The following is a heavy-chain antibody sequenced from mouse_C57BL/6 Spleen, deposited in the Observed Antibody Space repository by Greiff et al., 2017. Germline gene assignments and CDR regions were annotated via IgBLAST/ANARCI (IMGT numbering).Heavy chain of an antibody. J-gene: IGHJ2*01. CDR1: GFTFTDYY. V-gene: IGHV7-3*01. CDR3: ARYRGGVYYGYYYFDY. CDR2: IRNKANGYTT. Sequence: EVMLVESGGGLVQPGGSLSLSCAASGFTFTDYYMSWVRQPPGKALEWLGFIRNKANGYTTEYSASVKGRFTISRDNSQSILYLQMNALRAEDSATYYCARYRGGVYYGYYYFDYWGQGTTLTVSS. D-gene: IGHD2-2*01.